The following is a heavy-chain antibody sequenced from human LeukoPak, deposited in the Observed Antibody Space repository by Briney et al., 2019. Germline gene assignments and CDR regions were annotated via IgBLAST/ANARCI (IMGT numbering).Heavy chain of an antibody. D-gene: IGHD5-12*01. CDR3: ARARPSMWIVY. J-gene: IGHJ4*02. Sequence: GGSLRLSCAASGFTFSSYGMHGVRQAPGKGLEWGAVISYDGSNKYYADSVKGRFTISRDSSKNTLYLQMNSLRPEDTAVYCARARPSMWIVYWGQGNLVTVSS. V-gene: IGHV3-30*03. CDR2: ISYDGSNK. CDR1: GFTFSSYG.